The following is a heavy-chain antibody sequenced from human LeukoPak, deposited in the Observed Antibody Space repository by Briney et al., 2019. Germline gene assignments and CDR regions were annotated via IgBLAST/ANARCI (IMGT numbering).Heavy chain of an antibody. V-gene: IGHV4-34*01. CDR1: GGSFSGYY. CDR3: ARRRGQRRYFDY. J-gene: IGHJ4*02. D-gene: IGHD3-10*01. Sequence: SETLSLTCAVYGGSFSGYYWSWIRKPPGKGLEWIGEINHSGSTNYNPSLKSRVTISVDTSKNQFSLKLSSVTAADTAVYYCARRRGQRRYFDYWGQGTLVTVSS. CDR2: INHSGST.